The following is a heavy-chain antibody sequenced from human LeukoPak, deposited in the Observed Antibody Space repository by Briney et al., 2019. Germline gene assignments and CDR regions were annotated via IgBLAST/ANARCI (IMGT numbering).Heavy chain of an antibody. J-gene: IGHJ3*02. CDR3: ARLWVVVTATPRAVTREDAFDI. CDR1: GGSISTFC. V-gene: IGHV4-59*08. D-gene: IGHD2-21*02. Sequence: SETLSLTCPVAGGSISTFCWRWIRPPPGKGRGWNGYTYYSGTNNCNPSIKSRVTISVDTSKNQFSLKLSSVTAADTAVYYCARLWVVVTATPRAVTREDAFDIWGQGTMVTVSS. CDR2: TYYSGTN.